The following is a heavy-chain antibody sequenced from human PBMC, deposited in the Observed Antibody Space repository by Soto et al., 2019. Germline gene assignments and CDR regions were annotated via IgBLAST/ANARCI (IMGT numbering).Heavy chain of an antibody. J-gene: IGHJ4*02. CDR3: ARGIGSFCSSTSCYFDY. D-gene: IGHD2-2*01. Sequence: ASVKVSCKASGGTFSSYAISWVRQAPGQGLEWMGGIIPIFGTANYAQKFQGRVTITADESTSTAYMELSSLRSEDTAVYYCARGIGSFCSSTSCYFDYWGQGTLVTVSS. V-gene: IGHV1-69*13. CDR1: GGTFSSYA. CDR2: IIPIFGTA.